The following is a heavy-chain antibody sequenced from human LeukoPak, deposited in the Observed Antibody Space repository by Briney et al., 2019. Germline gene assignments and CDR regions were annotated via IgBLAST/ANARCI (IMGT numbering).Heavy chain of an antibody. CDR1: GYTFTSYY. J-gene: IGHJ5*02. V-gene: IGHV1-46*01. D-gene: IGHD3-3*01. CDR2: IIPSGGTT. Sequence: GASVKVSCKASGYTFTSYYMHWVRQAPGEGLEWMGTIIPSGGTTSYAQKFQGRVTMTRDTSTSTVYMELSSLRSEDTAVYYCARETLEFRSSMEWLLYTGSRGWFDPWGQGTLVTVSS. CDR3: ARETLEFRSSMEWLLYTGSRGWFDP.